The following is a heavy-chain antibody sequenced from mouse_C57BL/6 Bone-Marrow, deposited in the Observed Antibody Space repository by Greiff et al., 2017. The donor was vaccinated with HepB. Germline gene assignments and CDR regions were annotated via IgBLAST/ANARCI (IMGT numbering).Heavy chain of an antibody. CDR3: ARDATGYFDV. J-gene: IGHJ1*03. CDR1: GFTFSSYA. V-gene: IGHV5-4*01. D-gene: IGHD1-1*01. Sequence: EVQLVESGGGLVKPGGSLKLSCAASGFTFSSYAMSWVRQTPEKRLEWVATISDGGSYTYYPDNVKGRFTISRDNAKNNLYLQMSHLKSEDTAMYYCARDATGYFDVWGTGTTVTVSS. CDR2: ISDGGSYT.